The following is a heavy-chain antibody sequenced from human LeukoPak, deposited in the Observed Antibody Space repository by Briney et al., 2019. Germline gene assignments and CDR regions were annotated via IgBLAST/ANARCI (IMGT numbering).Heavy chain of an antibody. CDR1: GGTFSSYA. V-gene: IGHV1-69*13. J-gene: IGHJ5*02. D-gene: IGHD2-2*01. CDR2: IIPIFGTA. Sequence: ASVKVSCKASGGTFSSYAISWVRQAPGQGLEWMGGIIPIFGTANYAQKFQGRVTITADESTSTAYMELSSLRSEDTAVYYCARDIVVVPAANPRSWFDPWGQGTLVTVSS. CDR3: ARDIVVVPAANPRSWFDP.